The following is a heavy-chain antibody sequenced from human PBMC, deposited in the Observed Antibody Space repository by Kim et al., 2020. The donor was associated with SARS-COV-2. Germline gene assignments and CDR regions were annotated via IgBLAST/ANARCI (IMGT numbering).Heavy chain of an antibody. CDR3: ARGPGRDGYNNNWYFDL. CDR2: TYYRSKWYN. V-gene: IGHV6-1*01. CDR1: GDSVSSNSAA. D-gene: IGHD4-4*01. J-gene: IGHJ2*01. Sequence: SQTLSLTCAISGDSVSSNSAAWNWIRQSPSRGLEWLGRTYYRSKWYNDYAVSVKSRITINPDTSKNQFSLQLNSVTPEDTAVYYCARGPGRDGYNNNWYFDLWGRGTLVTVSS.